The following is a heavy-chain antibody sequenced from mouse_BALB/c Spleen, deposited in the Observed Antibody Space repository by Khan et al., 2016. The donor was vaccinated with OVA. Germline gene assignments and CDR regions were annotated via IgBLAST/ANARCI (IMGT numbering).Heavy chain of an antibody. CDR3: ASSEGQPFAY. J-gene: IGHJ3*01. CDR2: RGYSGTT. CDR1: GYSITSDYA. Sequence: ELVESGPGLVKPSQSLSLTCIVTGYSITSDYAWNWIRQFPGNKLEWMGYRGYSGTTSNHPSHKRRISIPRDPPKNKFFLHLNSVTTADTATYYCASSEGQPFAYWGQGTLVTVSS. V-gene: IGHV3-2*02. D-gene: IGHD6-1*01.